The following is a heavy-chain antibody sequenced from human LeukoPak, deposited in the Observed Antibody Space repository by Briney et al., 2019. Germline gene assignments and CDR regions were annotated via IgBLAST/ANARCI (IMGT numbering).Heavy chain of an antibody. D-gene: IGHD6-19*01. CDR2: ISGSSSTI. CDR3: AGSSGWYFYFDY. J-gene: IGHJ4*02. V-gene: IGHV3-48*04. Sequence: GGSLRLSCAASGFTFSTYSMNWVPQAPGKGLEWVSYISGSSSTIYYADSVKGRFTISRDNAKNSLYLQMNSLRAEDTAVYYCAGSSGWYFYFDYWGQGTLVTVSS. CDR1: GFTFSTYS.